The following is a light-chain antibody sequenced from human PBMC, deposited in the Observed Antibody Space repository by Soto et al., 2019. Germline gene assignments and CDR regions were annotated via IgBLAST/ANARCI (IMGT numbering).Light chain of an antibody. CDR3: QSYDSSLSASV. J-gene: IGLJ2*01. Sequence: QAVVTQPPSVSGAPGQRVTISCTGSSSNIGAGYEVHWYQQFPGTAPKLLIYGNNNRPSGVPDRFSGSRSDTSASLAITGLQAEDEADYYCQSYDSSLSASVFGGGTKLTVL. CDR2: GNN. CDR1: SSNIGAGYE. V-gene: IGLV1-40*01.